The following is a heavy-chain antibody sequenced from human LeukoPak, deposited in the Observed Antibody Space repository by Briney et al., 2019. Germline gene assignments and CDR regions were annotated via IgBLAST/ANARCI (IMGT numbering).Heavy chain of an antibody. CDR1: GGTFSSYA. J-gene: IGHJ4*02. D-gene: IGHD2-8*02. CDR2: IIPIFGTA. Sequence: ASVKVSCKASGGTFSSYAIRWVRQAPGQGLEWMGGIIPIFGTANYAQKFQGRVTITTDESTSTAYMELSSLRSEDTAVYYCARARGVSYYFDYWGQGTLVTVSS. CDR3: ARARGVSYYFDY. V-gene: IGHV1-69*05.